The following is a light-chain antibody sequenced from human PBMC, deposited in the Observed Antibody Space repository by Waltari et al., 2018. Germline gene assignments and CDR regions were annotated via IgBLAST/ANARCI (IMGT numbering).Light chain of an antibody. CDR2: GTS. CDR1: QSVSSLS. V-gene: IGKV3-20*01. Sequence: IVLTQSPDTLYLSPGESATLSCRASQSVSSLSLVWLQQKPGQAPRLVIYGTSNRATGFPDRFSGSGSGTDFTLTISRLEPEDFAMYYCQQYDGSVLTFGGGTKVEL. J-gene: IGKJ4*01. CDR3: QQYDGSVLT.